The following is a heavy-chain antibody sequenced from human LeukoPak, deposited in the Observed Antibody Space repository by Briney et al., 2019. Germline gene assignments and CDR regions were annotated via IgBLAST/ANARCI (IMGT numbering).Heavy chain of an antibody. Sequence: SETLSLTCTVSSASVKTYYWSWIRQPPGKGLEWIGYIFYSGSTNYNPSLKSRVTISVDTTKNQFSLNLSSVTAADTAVYYCARHSPFYYDSSGYRAFDIWGQGTMVTVSS. CDR3: ARHSPFYYDSSGYRAFDI. J-gene: IGHJ3*02. CDR1: SASVKTYY. CDR2: IFYSGST. D-gene: IGHD3-22*01. V-gene: IGHV4-59*08.